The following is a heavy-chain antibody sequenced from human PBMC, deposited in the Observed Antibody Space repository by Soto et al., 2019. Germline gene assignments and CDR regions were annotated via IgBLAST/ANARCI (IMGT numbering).Heavy chain of an antibody. J-gene: IGHJ6*02. CDR3: STDSADIGVVPATFGMDV. CDR1: GITFSNAW. CDR2: IKSITEGRTT. D-gene: IGHD2-2*01. Sequence: GSLRLSCAPSGITFSNAWMPWVRHAPGNGLESVRSIKSITEGRTTVYATPAEGRYTTARDDSKDTMYLQMNNLGTEDTVVYNCSTDSADIGVVPATFGMDVWGQGTTVTVSS. V-gene: IGHV3-15*01.